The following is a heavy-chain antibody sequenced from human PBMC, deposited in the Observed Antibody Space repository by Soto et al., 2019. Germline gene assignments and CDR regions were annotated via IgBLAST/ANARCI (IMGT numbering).Heavy chain of an antibody. J-gene: IGHJ4*02. CDR3: ARGRSISCYACRDVYDY. CDR1: GFTFSSYA. V-gene: IGHV3-23*01. D-gene: IGHD2-2*01. Sequence: GSLRLSCAASGFTFSSYAMNWVRQAPGKGLEWVSAISGSGDSTYYADSVKGRFIISRDNSKNTLYLQMHSLRAEDTAVYFCARGRSISCYACRDVYDYWGQGTLVTVSS. CDR2: ISGSGDST.